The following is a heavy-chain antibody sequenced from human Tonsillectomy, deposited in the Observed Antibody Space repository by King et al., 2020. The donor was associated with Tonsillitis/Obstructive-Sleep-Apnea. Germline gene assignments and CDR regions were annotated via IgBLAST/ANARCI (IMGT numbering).Heavy chain of an antibody. V-gene: IGHV4-34*01. CDR2: INHSGST. J-gene: IGHJ4*02. CDR3: ARRHSVTVVPFDY. D-gene: IGHD1-20*01. Sequence: VQLQQWGAGLLKPSETLSLTCAVYGGSFSGHYWSWIRQPPGKGREWIGEINHSGSTNYNPSLKSRVTISVDTSKNQFSLNLSSVTAADTAVYYCARRHSVTVVPFDYWGQGTLVTVSS. CDR1: GGSFSGHY.